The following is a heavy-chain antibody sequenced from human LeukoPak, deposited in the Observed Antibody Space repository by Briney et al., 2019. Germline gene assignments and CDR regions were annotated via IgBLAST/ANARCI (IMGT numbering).Heavy chain of an antibody. CDR1: GDSISSYY. CDR3: ARAAEYSSGWYLFDY. Sequence: SETLSLTCTVSGDSISSYYGSWIRQPAGKGLEWVGRIYTSGSTNYSPSLKSRVTMSVDTSKNQFSLKLTSVTAADTAVYYCARAAEYSSGWYLFDYWGQGILVTVSA. V-gene: IGHV4-4*07. D-gene: IGHD6-19*01. J-gene: IGHJ4*02. CDR2: IYTSGST.